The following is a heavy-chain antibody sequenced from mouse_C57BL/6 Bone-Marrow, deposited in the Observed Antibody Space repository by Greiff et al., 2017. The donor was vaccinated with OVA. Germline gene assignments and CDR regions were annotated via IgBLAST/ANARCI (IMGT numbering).Heavy chain of an antibody. Sequence: QVQLQQPGAELVKPGASVKLSCKASGYTFTSYWMHWVKQRPGQGLEWIGMIHPNSGSTNYNEKFKSKATLTVDKSSSTAYMQLSSLTSEDSAVYYCANYDGRSHGYCDVWGTGTTVTVSA. V-gene: IGHV1-64*01. J-gene: IGHJ1*03. CDR3: ANYDGRSHGYCDV. D-gene: IGHD1-1*01. CDR1: GYTFTSYW. CDR2: IHPNSGST.